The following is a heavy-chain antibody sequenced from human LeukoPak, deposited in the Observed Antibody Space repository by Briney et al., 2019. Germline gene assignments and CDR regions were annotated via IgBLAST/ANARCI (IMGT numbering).Heavy chain of an antibody. CDR2: ISSSSSYI. D-gene: IGHD3-9*01. J-gene: IGHJ4*02. Sequence: GGSLRLSCAASGFTFSSYSMNWVRQAPGKGLGWVSSISSSSSYIYYADSVKGRFTISRYNAKNSLYLQMNSLRAEDTAVYYCASWGRDILTGYYQFDYWGQGTLVTVSS. CDR3: ASWGRDILTGYYQFDY. V-gene: IGHV3-21*01. CDR1: GFTFSSYS.